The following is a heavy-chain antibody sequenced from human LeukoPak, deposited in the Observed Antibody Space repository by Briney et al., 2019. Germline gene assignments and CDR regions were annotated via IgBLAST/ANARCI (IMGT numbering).Heavy chain of an antibody. CDR3: ARRTMVRGVIIYYYYYMDV. V-gene: IGHV4-34*01. CDR1: GGSFSGYY. CDR2: INHSGST. Sequence: PSETLSLTCAVYGGSFSGYYWSWIRQPPGKGLEWIGEINHSGSTNYNPSLKSRVTISVDASKNQFSLKLSSVTAADTAVYYCARRTMVRGVIIYYYYYMDVWGKGTTVTISS. J-gene: IGHJ6*03. D-gene: IGHD3-10*01.